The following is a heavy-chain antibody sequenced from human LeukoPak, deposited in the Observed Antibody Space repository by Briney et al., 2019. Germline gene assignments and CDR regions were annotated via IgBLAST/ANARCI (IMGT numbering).Heavy chain of an antibody. CDR2: ISYDGSNK. V-gene: IGHV3-30*04. CDR1: GFTFSSYA. D-gene: IGHD3-10*01. CDR3: AKDDGSGSSFLDY. J-gene: IGHJ4*02. Sequence: PGRSLRLSCAASGFTFSSYAMHWVRQAPGKGLEWVAVISYDGSNKYYADSVKGRFTISRDNSKNTLYLQMNSLRAEDTAVYYCAKDDGSGSSFLDYWGQGTLVTVSS.